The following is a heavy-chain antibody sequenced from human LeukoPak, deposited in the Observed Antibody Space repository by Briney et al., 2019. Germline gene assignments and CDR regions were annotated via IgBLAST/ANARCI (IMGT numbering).Heavy chain of an antibody. D-gene: IGHD2-15*01. CDR3: ARHCSGGSCYSGPSTYDY. Sequence: GESLKISCKGSGYSFTSYWIGWVRQMPGKGLEWMGIIYPGDSDTRYSPSFQGQVTISADKSISTAYLQWSSLKASDTAMYYCARHCSGGSCYSGPSTYDYWGQGTLVTVSS. V-gene: IGHV5-51*01. CDR2: IYPGDSDT. CDR1: GYSFTSYW. J-gene: IGHJ4*02.